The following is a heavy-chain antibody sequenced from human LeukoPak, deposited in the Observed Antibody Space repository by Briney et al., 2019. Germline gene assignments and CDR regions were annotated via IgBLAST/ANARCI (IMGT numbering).Heavy chain of an antibody. CDR1: GYSFTSYW. J-gene: IGHJ4*02. Sequence: GESLQISCKGSGYSFTSYWIGWVRQMPGKGLEWMGIIYPGDSDTRYSPSFQGQVTISADKSISTAYLQWSSLKASDTAMYYCARLAKYNWNYGSPLDYWGQGTLVTVSS. CDR2: IYPGDSDT. CDR3: ARLAKYNWNYGSPLDY. V-gene: IGHV5-51*01. D-gene: IGHD1-7*01.